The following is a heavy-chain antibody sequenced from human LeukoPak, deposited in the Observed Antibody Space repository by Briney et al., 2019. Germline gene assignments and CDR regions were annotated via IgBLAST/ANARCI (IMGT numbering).Heavy chain of an antibody. CDR3: ARDSRYSSSWCGYAFDI. J-gene: IGHJ3*02. Sequence: PGGSLRLSCAASGFTFSDYYMSWIRQAPGKGLEWVSYISSSGSTIYYADSVKGRFSISRDNAKNSLYLQMNSLRAEDTAVYYCARDSRYSSSWCGYAFDIWGQGTMVTVSS. CDR2: ISSSGSTI. V-gene: IGHV3-11*01. D-gene: IGHD6-13*01. CDR1: GFTFSDYY.